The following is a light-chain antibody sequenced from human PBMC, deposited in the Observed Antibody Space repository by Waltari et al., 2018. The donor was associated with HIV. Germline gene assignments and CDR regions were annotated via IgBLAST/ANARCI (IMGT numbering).Light chain of an antibody. CDR3: SSYTANETLV. Sequence: HSALTQPASVSGSPGQSISISCTGTSRDIGLYNYVSWYQQYPGKAPQVLIYGVNSRPLGISFLFSGSKSGNTASLTISGLQADDEADYYCSSYTANETLVFGGGTKLTVL. V-gene: IGLV2-14*03. CDR1: SRDIGLYNY. J-gene: IGLJ2*01. CDR2: GVN.